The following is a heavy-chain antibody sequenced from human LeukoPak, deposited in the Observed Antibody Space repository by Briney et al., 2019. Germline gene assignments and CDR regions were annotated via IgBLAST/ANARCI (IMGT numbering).Heavy chain of an antibody. CDR2: ISGSGGST. CDR3: AIPNYYDSSGYYY. CDR1: GFTFSSYA. Sequence: GSLRLSRAASGFTFSSYAMSWVRQAPGKGLEWVSAISGSGGSTYYAASVKGRFTISRDNSKNTLYLQMNSLRAEDTAVYYCAIPNYYDSSGYYYWGQGTLVTVSS. D-gene: IGHD3-22*01. V-gene: IGHV3-23*01. J-gene: IGHJ4*02.